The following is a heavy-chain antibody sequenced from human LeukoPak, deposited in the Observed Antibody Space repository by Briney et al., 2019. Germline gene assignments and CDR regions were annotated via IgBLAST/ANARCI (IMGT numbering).Heavy chain of an antibody. Sequence: PGGSLRLSCAASGFTFSSYSMNWVRQAPGKGLEWVSSISSSSSYIYYADSVKGRFTISRDNSKNTLYLQMNSLRAEDTAVYYCARDQSSSFNYWGQGTLVTVSS. CDR2: ISSSSSYI. J-gene: IGHJ4*02. CDR3: ARDQSSSFNY. CDR1: GFTFSSYS. D-gene: IGHD6-13*01. V-gene: IGHV3-21*04.